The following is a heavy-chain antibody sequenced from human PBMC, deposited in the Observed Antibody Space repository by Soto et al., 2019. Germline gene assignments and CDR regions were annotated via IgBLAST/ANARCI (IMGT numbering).Heavy chain of an antibody. Sequence: SETLSLTCTVSGGSISSYYWSWIRQPPGKGLEWIGYIYYSGSTNYNPSLKSRVTISVDTSKNQSSLKLSSVTAADTAVYYCARSPKYFGVVIQDPYYFDYWGQGTLVTVSS. CDR3: ARSPKYFGVVIQDPYYFDY. CDR2: IYYSGST. V-gene: IGHV4-59*01. CDR1: GGSISSYY. D-gene: IGHD3-3*01. J-gene: IGHJ4*02.